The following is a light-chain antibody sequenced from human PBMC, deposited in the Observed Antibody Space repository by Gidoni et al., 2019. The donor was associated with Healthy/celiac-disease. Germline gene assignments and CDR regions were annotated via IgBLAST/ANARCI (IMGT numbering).Light chain of an antibody. CDR1: QSVSSY. J-gene: IGKJ4*01. V-gene: IGKV3-11*01. Sequence: EIVWTQSPATLSLSPGERATSSCRASQSVSSYIAWYQQKPGQAPRLLIYDASNRATGIPARFSGSGSGTDFTLTISRLEPEDFAVYYCQQRSTWALTFGGGTKVEIK. CDR2: DAS. CDR3: QQRSTWALT.